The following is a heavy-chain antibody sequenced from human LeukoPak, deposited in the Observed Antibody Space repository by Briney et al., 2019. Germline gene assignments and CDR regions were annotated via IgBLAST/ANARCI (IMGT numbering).Heavy chain of an antibody. D-gene: IGHD3-22*01. V-gene: IGHV4-39*07. CDR2: INHSGST. J-gene: IGHJ5*02. CDR1: GGSISSGGYY. CDR3: ARGRRITMIVANWFDP. Sequence: SETLSLTCAVSGGSISSGGYYWSWIRQPPGKGLEWIGGINHSGSTNYNPSLKSRVTISVDTSKNQFSLKLSSVTAADTAVYYCARGRRITMIVANWFDPWGQGTLVTVSS.